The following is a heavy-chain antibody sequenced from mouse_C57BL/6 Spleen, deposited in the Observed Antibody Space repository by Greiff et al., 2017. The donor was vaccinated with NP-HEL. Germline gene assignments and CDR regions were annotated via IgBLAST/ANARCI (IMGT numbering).Heavy chain of an antibody. CDR2: TNPTNGRT. D-gene: IGHD1-1*01. CDR1: GYTFTSYW. V-gene: IGHV1S81*02. J-gene: IGHJ2*01. CDR3: ARIKKIVASYLDY. Sequence: QVQLQQPGAELVKAGASVKMSCKASGYTFTSYWMHWVKQRLGQGLEWFAETNPTNGRTYYNEKFKSKATRTVDKSASTAYMLLSGPTFEDSAVYYCARIKKIVASYLDYWGKGTTLTVSS.